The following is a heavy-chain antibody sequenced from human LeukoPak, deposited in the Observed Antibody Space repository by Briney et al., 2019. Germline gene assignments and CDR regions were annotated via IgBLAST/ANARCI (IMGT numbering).Heavy chain of an antibody. D-gene: IGHD2-8*01. CDR1: GFTASSNY. CDR2: IYSDDRT. Sequence: QPGGSLRLSCAASGFTASSNYMSWVRQAPGKGLEWVSVIYSDDRTYYADSVKGRFTISRHTSKKTLYLQMNSLRAEDTAVYYCAREVMAKRRAFDIWGQGTAVTVSS. J-gene: IGHJ3*02. V-gene: IGHV3-53*04. CDR3: AREVMAKRRAFDI.